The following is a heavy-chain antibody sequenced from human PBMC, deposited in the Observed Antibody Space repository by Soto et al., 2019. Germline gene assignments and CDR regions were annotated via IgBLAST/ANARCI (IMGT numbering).Heavy chain of an antibody. D-gene: IGHD2-21*02. Sequence: GGSLRLSCAASGFTFSSYAMHWVRQAPGKGLEWVAVISYDGSNKYYADSAKGRFTISRDNSKNTLYLQVNSLRAEDTAVYYCAKLGYCGGYCFFSDYWGQGTLVTVSS. CDR2: ISYDGSNK. CDR1: GFTFSSYA. V-gene: IGHV3-30-3*02. CDR3: AKLGYCGGYCFFSDY. J-gene: IGHJ4*02.